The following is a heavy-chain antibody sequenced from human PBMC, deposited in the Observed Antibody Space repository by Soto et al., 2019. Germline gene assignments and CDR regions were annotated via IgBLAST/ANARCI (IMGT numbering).Heavy chain of an antibody. J-gene: IGHJ4*02. CDR1: GFTFSSYG. Sequence: QVQLVESGGGVVQPGRSLRLSCAASGFTFSSYGMHWVRQAPGKGLEWVAVISYDGSNKYYADSVKGRFTISRDNSKNTLYLQMNSLRAEVTAVYYCANLLHRLETVDYWGQGTLVTVSS. CDR3: ANLLHRLETVDY. D-gene: IGHD3-10*01. V-gene: IGHV3-30*18. CDR2: ISYDGSNK.